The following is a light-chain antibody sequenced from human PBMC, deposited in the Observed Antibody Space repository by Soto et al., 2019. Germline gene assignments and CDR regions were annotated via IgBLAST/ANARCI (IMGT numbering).Light chain of an antibody. V-gene: IGKV3-15*01. J-gene: IGKJ5*01. CDR3: QQYNAWPIT. CDR2: GAS. Sequence: EIVMTQSPATLSASPGERATLSCRASQSVRSNLAWYQQKPGQAPRLLIYGASTRAAGIPARFRGGGSGADFTLTITSLQSEDFAIYYCQQYNAWPITFGQGTRLEIK. CDR1: QSVRSN.